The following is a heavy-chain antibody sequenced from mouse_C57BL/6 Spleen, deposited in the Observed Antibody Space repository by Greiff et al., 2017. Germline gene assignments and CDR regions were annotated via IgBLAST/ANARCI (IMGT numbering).Heavy chain of an antibody. V-gene: IGHV1-43*01. CDR2: INPSTGGT. D-gene: IGHD4-1*01. CDR3: ALTGSYDY. J-gene: IGHJ2*01. Sequence: VQLKESGPELVKPGASVKISCKASGYSFTGYYMHWVKQSSEKSLEWIGEINPSTGGTSYNQKFKGKATLTVEKSSSTAYMQLKSLTSEDSAVYYCALTGSYDYWGQGTTLTVSS. CDR1: GYSFTGYY.